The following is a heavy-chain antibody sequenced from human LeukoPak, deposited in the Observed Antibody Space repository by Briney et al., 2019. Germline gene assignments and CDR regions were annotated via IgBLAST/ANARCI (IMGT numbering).Heavy chain of an antibody. J-gene: IGHJ4*02. Sequence: GGSLRLSCAASEFTFSSYVMAWVRQAPGKGLEWVSTITPGGGTYYADSVKGRFTISRDNSKNTLFLQMNSLRAEDTAVYYCAKIVWRSVVVPYYFEDWGQGTLVTVSS. CDR2: ITPGGGT. CDR1: EFTFSSYV. V-gene: IGHV3-23*01. CDR3: AKIVWRSVVVPYYFED. D-gene: IGHD3-22*01.